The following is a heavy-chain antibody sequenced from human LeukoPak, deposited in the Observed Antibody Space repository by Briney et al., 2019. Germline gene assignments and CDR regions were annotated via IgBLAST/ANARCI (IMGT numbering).Heavy chain of an antibody. CDR3: ARIRGGSYYHFDY. CDR2: INHSGST. CDR1: GGSFSGYY. J-gene: IGHJ4*02. V-gene: IGHV4-34*01. Sequence: KPSETLSLTCAVYGGSFSGYYWSWIRQPPGKGLEWIGEINHSGSTNYNPSLKSRVTISVDTSKNQFSLKLSSVTAADTAVYYCARIRGGSYYHFDYWGQGILVTVSA. D-gene: IGHD1-26*01.